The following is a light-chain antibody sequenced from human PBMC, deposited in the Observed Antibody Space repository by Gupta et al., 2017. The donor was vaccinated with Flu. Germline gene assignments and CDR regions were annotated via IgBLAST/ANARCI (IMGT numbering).Light chain of an antibody. Sequence: EIVLTQSPATLSLSPGERATLSCRASQSVSSYLAWYQKKPGQAPRLLIYDAFNKATRIPARFSGRWSGTDFTLTISSLEPEDFAVYYCQQRSKWPPGTFGQGTKLEIK. CDR2: DAF. J-gene: IGKJ2*01. CDR3: QQRSKWPPGT. V-gene: IGKV3-11*01. CDR1: QSVSSY.